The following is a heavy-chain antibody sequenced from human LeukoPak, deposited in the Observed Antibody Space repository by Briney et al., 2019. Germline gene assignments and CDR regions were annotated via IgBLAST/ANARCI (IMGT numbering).Heavy chain of an antibody. CDR3: ARLATGYSSSWYFDY. Sequence: PSETLSLTCAVSGGSISSGGYSWSWIRQPPGKGLEWIGYIYHSGSTYYNPSLKSRVTISVDTSKNQFSLKLSSVTAADTAVYYCARLATGYSSSWYFDYWGQGTLVTVSS. V-gene: IGHV4-30-2*02. CDR1: GGSISSGGYS. J-gene: IGHJ4*02. D-gene: IGHD6-13*01. CDR2: IYHSGST.